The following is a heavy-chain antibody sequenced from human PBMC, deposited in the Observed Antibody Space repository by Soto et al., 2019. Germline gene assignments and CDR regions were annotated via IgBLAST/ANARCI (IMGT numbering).Heavy chain of an antibody. CDR2: IIPIFGTA. D-gene: IGHD6-13*01. V-gene: IGHV1-69*13. CDR3: ARDIYSSSWFGWFDP. CDR1: GGTFSSYA. J-gene: IGHJ5*02. Sequence: SVQVSCKDSGGTFSSYAISWMRQSPGQGLEWMGGIIPIFGTANYAQKFQGRVTITADESTSTAYMELSSLRSEDTAVYYCARDIYSSSWFGWFDPWGQGTLVTVSS.